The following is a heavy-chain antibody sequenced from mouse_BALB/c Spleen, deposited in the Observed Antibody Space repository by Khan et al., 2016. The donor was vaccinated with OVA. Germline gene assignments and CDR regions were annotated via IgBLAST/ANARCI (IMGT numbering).Heavy chain of an antibody. D-gene: IGHD1-1*01. CDR3: AGSITPVVAFYY. CDR2: ISTGGRKI. J-gene: IGHJ2*01. Sequence: EVKLEESGGGLVKPGGSLKLSCAASGLTFSSSAMSWVRQTPEKRLEWVATISTGGRKIYYADSVKGRFTISRDNAKNTLSLQMSSLRSEDTAMYYCAGSITPVVAFYYWGQGTTLTVSS. V-gene: IGHV5-9-1*01. CDR1: GLTFSSSA.